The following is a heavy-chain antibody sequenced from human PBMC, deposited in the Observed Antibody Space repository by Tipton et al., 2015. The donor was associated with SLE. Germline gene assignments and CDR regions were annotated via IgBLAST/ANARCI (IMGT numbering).Heavy chain of an antibody. CDR1: GYTFTSYY. D-gene: IGHD6-13*01. J-gene: IGHJ3*02. CDR2: INPSGGST. CDR3: AREGQHGCAFDI. Sequence: QLVQSGAEVKKPGASVKVSCKASGYTFTSYYMHWVRQAPGQGLEWMGIINPSGGSTNYAQKLQGRVTMTTDTSTSTAYMELRSLRSDDTAVYYCAREGQHGCAFDIWGQGTMVTVSS. V-gene: IGHV1-46*01.